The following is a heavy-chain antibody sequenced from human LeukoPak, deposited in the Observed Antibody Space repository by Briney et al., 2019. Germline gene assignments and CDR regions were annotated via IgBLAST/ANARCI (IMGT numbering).Heavy chain of an antibody. CDR3: ARGSSAGRSGFDP. J-gene: IGHJ5*02. CDR2: ISSGSGTI. CDR1: GFTFSNAW. V-gene: IGHV3-48*04. Sequence: GGSLRLSCAASGFTFSNAWMSWVRQAPGKGLEWVSYISSGSGTIYYADSVKGRFTISRDNAKNSLYLQMNSLRAEDTAVYYCARGSSAGRSGFDPWGQGTLVTVSS.